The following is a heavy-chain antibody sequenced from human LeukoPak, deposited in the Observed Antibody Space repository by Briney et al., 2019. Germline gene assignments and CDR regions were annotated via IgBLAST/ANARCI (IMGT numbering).Heavy chain of an antibody. J-gene: IGHJ6*04. CDR3: AKALSYTSSWLDV. Sequence: ASVKISCRASGYTFIGYCMHWVRQAPGHGPPWMGWINPDSGGTTDAQKFQDRVTMTRATSINTANMELNRMRSDVTAAYSSAKALSYTSSWLDVWGKGTTVTVSS. D-gene: IGHD2-8*01. CDR1: GYTFIGYC. V-gene: IGHV1-2*02. CDR2: INPDSGGT.